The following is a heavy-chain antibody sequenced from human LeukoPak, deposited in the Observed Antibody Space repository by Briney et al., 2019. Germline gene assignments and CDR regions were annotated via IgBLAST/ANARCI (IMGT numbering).Heavy chain of an antibody. D-gene: IGHD6-13*01. J-gene: IGHJ4*02. CDR3: AKSSSSLYYFDY. CDR1: GFTFSSYG. V-gene: IGHV3-30*18. Sequence: GGSLRLSCAASGFTFSSYGMHWVRQAPGKGLEWVAVISYDGSNKYYADSVKGRFTISRDNSKNTLYLQMNSLRAEDTAVYYCAKSSSSLYYFDYWGQGTLVTVSS. CDR2: ISYDGSNK.